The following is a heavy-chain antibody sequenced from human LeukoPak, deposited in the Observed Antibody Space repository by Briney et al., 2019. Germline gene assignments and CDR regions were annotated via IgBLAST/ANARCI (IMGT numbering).Heavy chain of an antibody. CDR2: ISAYNGNT. Sequence: ASVKVSCKASGYTFTSYGISWVRQAPGQGLEWMGWISAYNGNTNYAQKLQGRVTMTTDTSTSTAYMELRSLRSDDTAVYYCARSNPNYVWGSYRPNYFDYWGQGTLVTVSS. D-gene: IGHD3-16*02. CDR3: ARSNPNYVWGSYRPNYFDY. J-gene: IGHJ4*02. CDR1: GYTFTSYG. V-gene: IGHV1-18*01.